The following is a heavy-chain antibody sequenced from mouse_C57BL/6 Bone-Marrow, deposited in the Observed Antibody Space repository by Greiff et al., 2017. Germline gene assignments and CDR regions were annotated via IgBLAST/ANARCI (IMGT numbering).Heavy chain of an antibody. Sequence: EVKVEESGAELVRPGASVKLSCTASGFNIKDDYMHWVKQRPEQGLEWIGWIDPENGDTEYASKFQGKATITADTSSNTAYLQLSSLTSEDTAVXYCTNSNYVFDYWGQGTTLTVSS. D-gene: IGHD2-5*01. V-gene: IGHV14-4*01. CDR1: GFNIKDDY. CDR3: TNSNYVFDY. CDR2: IDPENGDT. J-gene: IGHJ2*01.